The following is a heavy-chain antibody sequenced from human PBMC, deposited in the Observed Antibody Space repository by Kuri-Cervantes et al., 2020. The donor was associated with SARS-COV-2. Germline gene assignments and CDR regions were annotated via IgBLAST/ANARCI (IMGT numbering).Heavy chain of an antibody. V-gene: IGHV3-30*01. J-gene: IGHJ4*02. CDR2: ISYDGSNK. CDR3: ARVIDDFWSGYCPFDY. CDR1: GFTFSSYA. Sequence: GGSLRLSCAASGFTFSSYAMHWVRQAPGKGLEWVAVISYDGSNKYYADSVKGRFTISRDNSKNTLYLQMNSLRAEDTAVYYCARVIDDFWSGYCPFDYWGQGTLVTVSS. D-gene: IGHD3-3*01.